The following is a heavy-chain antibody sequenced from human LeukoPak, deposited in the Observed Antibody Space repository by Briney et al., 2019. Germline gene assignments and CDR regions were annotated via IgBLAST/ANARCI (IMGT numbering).Heavy chain of an antibody. J-gene: IGHJ6*03. D-gene: IGHD3-10*01. CDR1: GYTFTGYY. CDR2: INPNSGGT. CDR3: ARDGITLVRGGTPYYYYYMDV. Sequence: GASVKVSRKASGYTFTGYYMHWVRQAPGQGLEWMGWINPNSGGTNYAQKFQGRVTMTRDTSISTAYMELSRLRSDDTAVYYCARDGITLVRGGTPYYYYYMDVWGKGTTVTISS. V-gene: IGHV1-2*02.